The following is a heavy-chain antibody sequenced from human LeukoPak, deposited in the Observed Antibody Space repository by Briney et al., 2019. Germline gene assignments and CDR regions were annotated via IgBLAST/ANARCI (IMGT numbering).Heavy chain of an antibody. CDR3: AKDYCGGDCYSGWYFDL. D-gene: IGHD2-21*02. CDR1: GFTFDDYA. Sequence: GRSLRLSCAASGFTFDDYAMHWVRQAPGKGLEWVSGISYNSDTIAYADSVKGRFTISRDNAKNSLYLQMNSLRAEDTALYYCAKDYCGGDCYSGWYFDLWGRGTLVTVSS. CDR2: ISYNSDTI. J-gene: IGHJ2*01. V-gene: IGHV3-9*01.